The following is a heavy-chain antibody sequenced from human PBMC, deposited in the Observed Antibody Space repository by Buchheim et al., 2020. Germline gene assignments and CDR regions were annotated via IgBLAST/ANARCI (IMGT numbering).Heavy chain of an antibody. CDR1: GFTFSSYW. CDR2: IKTDGSGT. D-gene: IGHD4-17*01. CDR3: ASRYGDYYYATDV. Sequence: EVQLVESGGGLVQPGGSLRLSCAASGFTFSSYWMHWVRQAPGEGLVWVSRIKTDGSGTSYADSVKGRFAISRDSAKNTLYLQMSSLRAEDSAVYYCASRYGDYYYATDVWGQGTT. V-gene: IGHV3-74*01. J-gene: IGHJ6*02.